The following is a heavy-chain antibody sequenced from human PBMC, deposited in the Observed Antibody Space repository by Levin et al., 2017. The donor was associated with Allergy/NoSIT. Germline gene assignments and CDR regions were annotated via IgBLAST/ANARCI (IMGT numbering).Heavy chain of an antibody. Sequence: SETLSLTCAVYGGSFSGYYWSWIRQPPGKGLEWIGEINHSGSTNYNPSLKSRVTISVDTSKNQFSLKLSSVTAADTAVYYCARGPRGYYGSGSYLFDYWGQGTLVTVSS. CDR1: GGSFSGYY. D-gene: IGHD3-10*01. J-gene: IGHJ4*02. V-gene: IGHV4-34*01. CDR3: ARGPRGYYGSGSYLFDY. CDR2: INHSGST.